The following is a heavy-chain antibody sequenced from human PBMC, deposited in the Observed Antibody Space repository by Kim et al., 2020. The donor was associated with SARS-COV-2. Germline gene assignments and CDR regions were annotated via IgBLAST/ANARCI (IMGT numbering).Heavy chain of an antibody. CDR3: ARDPVNSSGWYIKDWFDP. CDR2: INNNTGNP. J-gene: IGHJ5*02. Sequence: ASVKVSCKASGYTFTSYAMNWVRQAPGQGLEWMGWINNNTGNPTYAQGFTGRFVFSLDTSVSTAYLQISSLKAEDTAVYYCARDPVNSSGWYIKDWFDPWGQGTLVTVSS. CDR1: GYTFTSYA. V-gene: IGHV7-4-1*02. D-gene: IGHD6-19*01.